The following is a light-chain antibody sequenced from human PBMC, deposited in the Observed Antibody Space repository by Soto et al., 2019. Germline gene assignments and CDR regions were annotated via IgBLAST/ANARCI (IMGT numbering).Light chain of an antibody. Sequence: QSVLTQPPSVSGAPGQRVTISCTGSSSNIGAGYDVHWYQQLPGTAPKLLIYGNSNRPSGVPDRFSGSKSGTSASLAITGLQAEDEADYYCQSYDSSLSGWVFGNGTKVTVL. CDR2: GNS. J-gene: IGLJ1*01. V-gene: IGLV1-40*01. CDR1: SSNIGAGYD. CDR3: QSYDSSLSGWV.